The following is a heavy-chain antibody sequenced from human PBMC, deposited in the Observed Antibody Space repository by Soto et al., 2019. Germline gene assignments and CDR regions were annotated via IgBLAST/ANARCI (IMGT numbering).Heavy chain of an antibody. CDR1: GFTFSTYS. V-gene: IGHV3-48*01. Sequence: EVQLLESGGGLVQPGGSLRLSCAASGFTFSTYSMNWVRQAPGKGLEWVSYISSSVSTIYYADSVKGRFTLSRDNAKYSLYLQMNSPTCEDTAVYYCARGRRGTLAEVIAGDGFDIWGQGTMVTVSS. D-gene: IGHD3-16*02. CDR2: ISSSVSTI. J-gene: IGHJ3*02. CDR3: ARGRRGTLAEVIAGDGFDI.